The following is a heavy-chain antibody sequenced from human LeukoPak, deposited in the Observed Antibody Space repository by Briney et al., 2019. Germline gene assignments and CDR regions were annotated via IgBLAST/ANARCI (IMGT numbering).Heavy chain of an antibody. J-gene: IGHJ6*03. CDR2: IRSKAFGGTA. CDR3: TRDYGDYSMDV. CDR1: GFTFGDYA. V-gene: IGHV3-49*04. Sequence: PGGSLRLSCTASGFTFGDYAISWVRQAPGKGLEWIGFIRSKAFGGTAQYAASLKGTFSISRDDSKSIAYLQMNSLKTEDTAVYYCTRDYGDYSMDVWGQGTTVTVSS. D-gene: IGHD4-17*01.